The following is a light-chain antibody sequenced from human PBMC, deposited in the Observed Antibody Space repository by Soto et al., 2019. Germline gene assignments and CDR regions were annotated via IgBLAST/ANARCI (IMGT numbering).Light chain of an antibody. V-gene: IGKV1-5*01. J-gene: IGKJ1*01. CDR3: QQYNSFSWT. Sequence: DIQMTQSPSSLSASVGDIVAITCRASQSISSYLNWYQQKPGKAPKLLIYEASSLESGVPSRFSGSGPGTEFTLTISSLQPDDFATYYCQQYNSFSWTFGQGTKVDIK. CDR2: EAS. CDR1: QSISSY.